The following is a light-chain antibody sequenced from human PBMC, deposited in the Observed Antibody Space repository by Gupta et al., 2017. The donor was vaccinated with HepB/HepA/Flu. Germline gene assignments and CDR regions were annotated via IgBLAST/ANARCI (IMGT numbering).Light chain of an antibody. CDR2: GVS. Sequence: EIVLTQSPGTLSLSPGERATLSCRASQSVSSSYLAWYQQKPGQAPRLLIYGVSSRATGIPDRFSGSGSGTEFTLTISRLEPEDFAVYYCQQEGSSPLTFGGGTKVEIK. V-gene: IGKV3-20*01. J-gene: IGKJ4*01. CDR1: QSVSSSY. CDR3: QQEGSSPLT.